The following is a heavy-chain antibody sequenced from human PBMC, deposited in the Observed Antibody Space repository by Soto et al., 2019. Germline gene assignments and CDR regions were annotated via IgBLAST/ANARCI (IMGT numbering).Heavy chain of an antibody. D-gene: IGHD6-19*01. V-gene: IGHV4-59*08. J-gene: IGHJ4*02. CDR3: AGTRQWLAFDS. Sequence: SETLSLTCTVSGDSISTYYWSWIRQPPGKGLEWIGYIYYSGSTNYNPSLKSRVTISVDTSKNQFSLKLSSVTAADTAVYYCAGTRQWLAFDSRGQGTLVTVSS. CDR2: IYYSGST. CDR1: GDSISTYY.